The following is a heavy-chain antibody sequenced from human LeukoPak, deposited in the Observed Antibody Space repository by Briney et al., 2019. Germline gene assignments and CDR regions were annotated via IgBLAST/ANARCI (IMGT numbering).Heavy chain of an antibody. V-gene: IGHV3-23*01. J-gene: IGHJ4*02. D-gene: IGHD6-19*01. CDR2: IRADAVTT. CDR1: GFIFSHHG. Sequence: GGTLRLPCATSGFIFSHHGMNWVRQAPGKGLEWVSGIRADAVTTYYADSVKGRFIISRDNSKNMVYLQMNSLSAEDTAVYYCARRHIAVAGPLDSWGQGTLVTVSS. CDR3: ARRHIAVAGPLDS.